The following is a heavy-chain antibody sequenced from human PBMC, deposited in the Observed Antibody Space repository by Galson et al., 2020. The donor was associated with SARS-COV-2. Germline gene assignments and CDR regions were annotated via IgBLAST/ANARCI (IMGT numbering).Heavy chain of an antibody. Sequence: GGSLRLSCAASGFTFSSYGMHWVRQAPGKGLEWVAVIWYDGSNKYYADSVKGRFTISRDNSKNTLYLQMNSLRAEYTAVYYCARVLSYYYGMDVWGQGTTVTVSS. CDR2: IWYDGSNK. V-gene: IGHV3-33*01. CDR3: ARVLSYYYGMDV. J-gene: IGHJ6*02. CDR1: GFTFSSYG.